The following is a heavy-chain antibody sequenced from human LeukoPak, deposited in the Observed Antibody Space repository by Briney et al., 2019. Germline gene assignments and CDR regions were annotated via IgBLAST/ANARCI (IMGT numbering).Heavy chain of an antibody. D-gene: IGHD4-17*01. Sequence: PGGPLRLSCAAPGFAFSAPALTWVRQPPGKGLEWVSAISISGSKTYYADSVKGRFTISRDNSKNTLYLQTNSLRAEDTAVYYCANEIRPNDYWGQGTQVTVSS. CDR1: GFAFSAPA. CDR2: ISISGSKT. J-gene: IGHJ4*02. CDR3: ANEIRPNDY. V-gene: IGHV3-23*01.